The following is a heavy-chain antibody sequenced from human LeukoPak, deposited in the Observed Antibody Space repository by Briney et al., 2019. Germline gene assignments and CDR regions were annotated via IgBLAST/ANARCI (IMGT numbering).Heavy chain of an antibody. D-gene: IGHD3-10*01. Sequence: SETLPLTCTVSGGSISSGGYYWSWIRQHPGKGLEWIGYIYYSGSTYYNPSLKSRVTISVDTSKNQFSLKLSSVTAADTAVYYCAQSSGSGSYPLDYWGQGTLVTVSS. J-gene: IGHJ4*02. CDR1: GGSISSGGYY. CDR2: IYYSGST. V-gene: IGHV4-31*03. CDR3: AQSSGSGSYPLDY.